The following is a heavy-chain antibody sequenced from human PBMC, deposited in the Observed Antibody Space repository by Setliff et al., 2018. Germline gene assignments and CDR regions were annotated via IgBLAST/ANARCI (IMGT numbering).Heavy chain of an antibody. CDR3: ARGLYGSGWYFDY. CDR1: GFMFSDYD. D-gene: IGHD6-19*01. CDR2: LSCDGSHE. V-gene: IGHV3-30*03. Sequence: GGSLRLSCAASGFMFSDYDMHWVRQTPGKGLEWVAVLSCDGSHEYYGDSAKGRFTISRDNPNSALYLQVNSLRPEDTGVYYCARGLYGSGWYFDYWGRGALVTVSS. J-gene: IGHJ4*02.